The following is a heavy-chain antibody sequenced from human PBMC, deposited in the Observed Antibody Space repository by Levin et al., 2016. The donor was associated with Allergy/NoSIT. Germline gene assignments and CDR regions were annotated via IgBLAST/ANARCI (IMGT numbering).Heavy chain of an antibody. D-gene: IGHD3-22*01. CDR1: GGSISSDDYY. CDR2: IYYSGST. CDR3: ARLKEYYYDTSGYGAGYWYFDI. J-gene: IGHJ2*01. Sequence: SETLSLTCTFSGGSISSDDYYWSWIRQPPGKGLEWIGYIYYSGSTYYNPSLKSRVTISLDTSKNQFSLKVNSVTAADTAVYYCARLKEYYYDTSGYGAGYWYFDIWGRGTLVTVSS. V-gene: IGHV4-30-4*01.